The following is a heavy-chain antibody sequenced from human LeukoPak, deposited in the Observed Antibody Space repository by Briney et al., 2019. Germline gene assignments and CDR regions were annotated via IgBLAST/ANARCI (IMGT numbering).Heavy chain of an antibody. V-gene: IGHV4-59*01. CDR3: ARDPGIAGAGYDAFDI. Sequence: SETLSLTCTVSGVSISSYYWSWVRQPPGKGLEWVGYIHYSGSTNYNPSLKSRVTISVDTSKNQFSLKLSSVTAADTAVYYCARDPGIAGAGYDAFDIWGQGTMVTVSS. J-gene: IGHJ3*02. CDR1: GVSISSYY. D-gene: IGHD6-19*01. CDR2: IHYSGST.